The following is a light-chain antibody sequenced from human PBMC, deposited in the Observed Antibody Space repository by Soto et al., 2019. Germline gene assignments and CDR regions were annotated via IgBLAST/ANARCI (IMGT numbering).Light chain of an antibody. V-gene: IGLV1-40*01. J-gene: IGLJ3*02. CDR1: NSNIGAGFD. CDR3: KSYDTSLSGSRV. Sequence: QPVLTQPPSVSGAPGQRVTISCTGSNSNIGAGFDVHWYQQLPGKPPKLLIYGNSNRPSGVPDRFSGSKSGTSASLAITGLQPEDEADYSCKSYDTSLSGSRVFGGGTKLTVL. CDR2: GNS.